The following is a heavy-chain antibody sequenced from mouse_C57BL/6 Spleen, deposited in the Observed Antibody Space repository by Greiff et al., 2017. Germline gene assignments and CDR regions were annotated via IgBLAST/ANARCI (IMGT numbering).Heavy chain of an antibody. CDR2: IDPSASAT. J-gene: IGHJ3*01. D-gene: IGHD1-1*01. V-gene: IGHV1-52*01. Sequence: VQLQQPGAELVRPGSSVKLSCKASGYTFPRSWLHWVKQRPLQGLEWIGNIDPSASATHYNHKFKDKATLTVDQASSTAYMQLRSLTSEDSAVYYCASGYYGRIAYWGQGTLVTVSA. CDR3: ASGYYGRIAY. CDR1: GYTFPRSW.